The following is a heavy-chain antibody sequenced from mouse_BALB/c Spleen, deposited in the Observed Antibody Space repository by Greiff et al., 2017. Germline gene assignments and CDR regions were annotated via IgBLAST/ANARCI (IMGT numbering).Heavy chain of an antibody. CDR2: ISSGGSYT. CDR3: ARLHGNYYYYAMDY. Sequence: EVKLVESGGGLVKPGGSLKLSCAASGFTFSSYAMSWVRQSPEKRLEWVAEISSGGSYTYYPDTVTGRFTISRDNAKNTLYLEMSSLRSEDTAMYYCARLHGNYYYYAMDYWGQGTSVTVSS. CDR1: GFTFSSYA. D-gene: IGHD2-1*01. J-gene: IGHJ4*01. V-gene: IGHV5-9-4*01.